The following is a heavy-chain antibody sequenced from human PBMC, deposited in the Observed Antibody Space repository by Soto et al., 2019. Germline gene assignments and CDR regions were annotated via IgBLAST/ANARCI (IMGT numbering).Heavy chain of an antibody. D-gene: IGHD7-27*01. CDR3: ARDLSWGSNWYYYMDV. Sequence: EAQLVESGGGLVQPGGSLRLSCATSGFILSDCVMNWVRQAPGKGLEWVSYISSSSSVIDYADSVKGRFTVSRDNARNSLYLQMNSLRAEDTAVYYCARDLSWGSNWYYYMDVWGKGTTVTVSS. V-gene: IGHV3-48*01. J-gene: IGHJ6*03. CDR1: GFILSDCV. CDR2: ISSSSSVI.